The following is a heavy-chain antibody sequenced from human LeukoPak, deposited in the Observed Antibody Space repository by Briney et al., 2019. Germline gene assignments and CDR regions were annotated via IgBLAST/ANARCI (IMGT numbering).Heavy chain of an antibody. D-gene: IGHD3-22*01. CDR3: AREDLYYYDSSGSEYFQH. CDR2: INPNSGGT. Sequence: ASVKVSFKGSGYTFTGYYMHWVRQAPGQGLEWMGWINPNSGGTNYAQKFQGRVTMTRDTSISTAYMELSRLRSDDTAVYYCAREDLYYYDSSGSEYFQHWGQGTLVTVSS. V-gene: IGHV1-2*02. CDR1: GYTFTGYY. J-gene: IGHJ1*01.